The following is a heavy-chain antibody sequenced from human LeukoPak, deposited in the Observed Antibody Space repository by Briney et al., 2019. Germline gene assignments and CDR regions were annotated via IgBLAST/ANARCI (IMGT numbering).Heavy chain of an antibody. J-gene: IGHJ4*02. D-gene: IGHD6-19*01. Sequence: SSETLSLTCTVSGGSVSSGFYYWSWIRQPPGKGLEWIGYIYYSGSTNYNPSLKSRVTISVDTSRNQFSLKLTSVTAADTAVFYCARIAMAGINFDYWGQGTLVTVSS. V-gene: IGHV4-61*01. CDR2: IYYSGST. CDR1: GGSVSSGFYY. CDR3: ARIAMAGINFDY.